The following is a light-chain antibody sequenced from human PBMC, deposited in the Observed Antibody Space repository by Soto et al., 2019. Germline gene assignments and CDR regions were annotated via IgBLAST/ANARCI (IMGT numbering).Light chain of an antibody. V-gene: IGLV2-14*03. Sequence: QSALTQPASVSGSPGQSITISCTGTSSDVGGYNYVSWYQHHPDKAPKLMIYDVNNRPSGVSYRFSGSKSGNTASLTISGLQAEDDAAYYCSSYTSSSTRLVFGGGTKLTVL. CDR1: SSDVGGYNY. CDR3: SSYTSSSTRLV. J-gene: IGLJ2*01. CDR2: DVN.